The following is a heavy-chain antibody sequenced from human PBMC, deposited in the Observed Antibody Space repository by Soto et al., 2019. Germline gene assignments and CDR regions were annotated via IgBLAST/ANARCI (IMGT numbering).Heavy chain of an antibody. CDR3: SRSEHSVGQH. Sequence: GGSLRLSCTASVSGFSISYYWMSWVRQAPGKGLEWVAHIKEDGGVKLYADSVEGRFTISRDNAKNTLYLEMDSLRVEDTAVYFCSRSEHSVGQHWGPGTLVTVSS. J-gene: IGHJ4*02. CDR2: IKEDGGVK. V-gene: IGHV3-7*03. D-gene: IGHD6-13*01. CDR1: GFSISYYW.